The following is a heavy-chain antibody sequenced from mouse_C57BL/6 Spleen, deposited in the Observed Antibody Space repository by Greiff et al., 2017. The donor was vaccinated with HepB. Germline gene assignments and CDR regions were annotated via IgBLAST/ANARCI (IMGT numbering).Heavy chain of an antibody. CDR1: GYTFTDYY. CDR3: AKGYYNYFDY. D-gene: IGHD2-3*01. Sequence: VQLQQSGPELVKPGASVKISCKASGYTFTDYYMNWVKQSHGKSLEWIGDINPNNGGTSYNQKFKGKATLTVDKSSSTAYMELRSLTSEDSAVYYCAKGYYNYFDYWGQGTTLTVSS. V-gene: IGHV1-26*01. CDR2: INPNNGGT. J-gene: IGHJ2*01.